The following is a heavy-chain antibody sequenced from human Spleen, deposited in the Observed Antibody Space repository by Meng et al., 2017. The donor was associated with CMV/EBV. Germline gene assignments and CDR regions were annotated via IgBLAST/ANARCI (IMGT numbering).Heavy chain of an antibody. V-gene: IGHV3-15*01. CDR3: ATSGYRSGWYGFDY. CDR1: GLTFSKAW. J-gene: IGHJ4*02. Sequence: GESLKISCTAAGLTFSKAWMSWVRQAPGKGLEWIGRIKRQSDGGTADHAAPVKDRFNISRDDSKNTLYLQINSLKTEDTAVYYCATSGYRSGWYGFDYWGQGTLVTVSS. CDR2: IKRQSDGGTA. D-gene: IGHD6-19*01.